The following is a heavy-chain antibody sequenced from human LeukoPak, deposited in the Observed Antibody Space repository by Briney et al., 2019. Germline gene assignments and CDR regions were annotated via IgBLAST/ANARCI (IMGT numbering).Heavy chain of an antibody. Sequence: PGGSLRLSCAASGFTFSSYEMHWVRQAPGKGLEWVSVIYPDGRTYYADSVKGRFTISRDNPKNTLYLQMNSLRVEDTAVYYCARADYGYGDWGQGTLVTVSS. CDR2: IYPDGRT. V-gene: IGHV3-53*01. CDR3: ARADYGYGD. J-gene: IGHJ4*02. D-gene: IGHD5-18*01. CDR1: GFTFSSYE.